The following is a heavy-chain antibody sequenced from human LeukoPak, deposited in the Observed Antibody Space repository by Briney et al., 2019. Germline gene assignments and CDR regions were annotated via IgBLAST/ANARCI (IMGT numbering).Heavy chain of an antibody. J-gene: IGHJ5*02. CDR3: ARGGYSGSDWTT. CDR2: IYHSGVT. Sequence: PSETLSLTCTVSGGSISTFYWNWIRQPPGKGLEWIGYIYHSGVTRYNPSLKSRVTISVDTSKSQFSLKVSSVTAADTAVYYCARGGYSGSDWTTWGQGTLVTVSS. V-gene: IGHV4-59*01. CDR1: GGSISTFY. D-gene: IGHD5-12*01.